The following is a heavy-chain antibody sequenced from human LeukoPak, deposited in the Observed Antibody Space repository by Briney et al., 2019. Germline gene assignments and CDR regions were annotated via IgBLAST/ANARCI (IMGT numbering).Heavy chain of an antibody. CDR2: IYYSGST. Sequence: PSETLSLTCPVSGGSISSYCWSWIRRPPGKGLEWIGYIYYSGSTNYNPSLKSRVTISVDTSKNQFSLKLSSVTAADTAVYYCASLRGDFDYWGQGTLVTVSS. J-gene: IGHJ4*02. V-gene: IGHV4-59*12. CDR1: GGSISSYC. CDR3: ASLRGDFDY.